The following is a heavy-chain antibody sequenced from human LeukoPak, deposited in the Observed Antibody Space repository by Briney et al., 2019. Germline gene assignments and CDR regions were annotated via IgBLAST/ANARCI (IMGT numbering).Heavy chain of an antibody. V-gene: IGHV4-34*01. Sequence: SETLSLTCAVYGGSFSGYYWSWIRQPPGKGLEWIGGINHSGSTNYNPSLKSRVTISVDTSKNQFSLKLSSVTAADTAVYYCASPIAAQYYFDYWGQGTLVTVSS. CDR3: ASPIAAQYYFDY. J-gene: IGHJ4*02. D-gene: IGHD6-13*01. CDR2: INHSGST. CDR1: GGSFSGYY.